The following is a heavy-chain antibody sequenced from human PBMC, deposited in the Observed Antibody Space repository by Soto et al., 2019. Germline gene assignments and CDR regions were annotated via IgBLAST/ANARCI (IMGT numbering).Heavy chain of an antibody. J-gene: IGHJ4*02. CDR1: GGTFSSYA. CDR3: AMKDIVVVVAAHTSDY. V-gene: IGHV1-69*12. Sequence: QVQLVQSGAEVKKPGSSVKVSCKASGGTFSSYAISWVRQAPGQGLEWMGGIIPIFGTANYAQKFQGRGTITADESTSTAYMELSILRSEDTAVYYCAMKDIVVVVAAHTSDYWGQGTLVTVSS. CDR2: IIPIFGTA. D-gene: IGHD2-15*01.